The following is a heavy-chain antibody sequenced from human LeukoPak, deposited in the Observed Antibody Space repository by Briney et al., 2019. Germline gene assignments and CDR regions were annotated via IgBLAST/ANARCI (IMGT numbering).Heavy chain of an antibody. CDR3: ARSESFGY. J-gene: IGHJ4*02. CDR1: GGSMSSYY. CDR2: IYYSGST. Sequence: SETLSLTCSVSGGSMSSYYWSWIRQPPGKGLEWIGFIYYSGSTDYNPSLKSRVTISVDTSKNQFSLKVTSVTAADTAVYYCARSESFGYWGQGTLVTVSS. V-gene: IGHV4-59*01.